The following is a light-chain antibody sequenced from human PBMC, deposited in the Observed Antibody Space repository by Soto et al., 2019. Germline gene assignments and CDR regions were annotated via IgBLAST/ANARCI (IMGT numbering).Light chain of an antibody. CDR2: DAS. Sequence: DIQMTQSPSSLSASVGDRVTITCQASQDISNYLNCYHKKPGKAPKLLIYDASNLETGVPSRFSGSGYGTDFTFTISSLQPEDLATSYCQQYDNLPLTFGGGTKVEIK. V-gene: IGKV1-33*01. CDR1: QDISNY. J-gene: IGKJ4*01. CDR3: QQYDNLPLT.